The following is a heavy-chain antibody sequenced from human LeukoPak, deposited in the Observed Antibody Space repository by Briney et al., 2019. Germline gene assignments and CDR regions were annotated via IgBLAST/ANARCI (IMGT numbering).Heavy chain of an antibody. J-gene: IGHJ5*02. CDR3: ARDVCSGGSCYFSP. CDR2: IYYSGST. D-gene: IGHD2-15*01. CDR1: GGSISSYY. Sequence: SETMSLTCTVSGGSISSYYWSWIRQPPGKGLEWIGYIYYSGSTNYNPSLKSRVTISVDTSKNQFSLKLSSVTAAGTAVYYCARDVCSGGSCYFSPWGQGTLVTVSS. V-gene: IGHV4-59*01.